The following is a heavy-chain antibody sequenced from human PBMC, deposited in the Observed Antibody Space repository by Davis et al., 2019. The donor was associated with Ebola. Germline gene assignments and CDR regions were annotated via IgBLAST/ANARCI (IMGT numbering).Heavy chain of an antibody. Sequence: GGSLRLSCAASGFTFSSYGMTWVRQAPGKGLEWVASVDDSGGGTYYAVSVKGRFTISRDNSKNTLYLQMNSLRAEDTAVYYCARNNRTLLWFGEFDYWGQGTLVTVSS. D-gene: IGHD3-10*01. J-gene: IGHJ4*02. CDR3: ARNNRTLLWFGEFDY. CDR1: GFTFSSYG. V-gene: IGHV3-23*01. CDR2: VDDSGGGT.